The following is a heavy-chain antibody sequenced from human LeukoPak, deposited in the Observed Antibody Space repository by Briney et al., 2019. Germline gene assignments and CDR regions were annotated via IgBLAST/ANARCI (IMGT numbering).Heavy chain of an antibody. J-gene: IGHJ3*01. CDR2: ISYSGSS. CDR3: ARDVDNNDAFHV. V-gene: IGHV4-31*03. Sequence: PSQTLSLTCTVSGVSISSGVSYWSWIRQHPGKGLEWIGYISYSGSSYQHPSLKSRVSISLDTSKNQFSLKVSSVTAADTAMYYCARDVDNNDAFHVWGQGTMVTVSS. D-gene: IGHD2-15*01. CDR1: GVSISSGVSY.